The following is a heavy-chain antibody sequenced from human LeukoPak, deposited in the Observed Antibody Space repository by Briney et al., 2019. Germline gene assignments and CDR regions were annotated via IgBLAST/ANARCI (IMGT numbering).Heavy chain of an antibody. V-gene: IGHV4-34*01. CDR3: ARGPVGYSYGYSKPHYSDY. CDR2: INHSGST. CDR1: GGSFSGYY. J-gene: IGHJ4*02. Sequence: SETLSLTCAVYGGSFSGYYWSWIRQPPGKGLGWIGEINHSGSTNYNPSLKSRVTISVDTSKNQFSLKLSSVTAADTAVYYCARGPVGYSYGYSKPHYSDYWGQGSLVTVSS. D-gene: IGHD5-18*01.